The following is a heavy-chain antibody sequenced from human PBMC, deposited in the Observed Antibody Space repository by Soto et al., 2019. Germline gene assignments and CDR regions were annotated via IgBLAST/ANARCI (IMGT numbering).Heavy chain of an antibody. Sequence: LESLSLTFVALNSAIRSSTSRIWFRKPPGKGRYWIGQIYHSGSTNYNPSLKSRVTISVDKSKNQFSLKLSSVTVADTAVYYCARDLRLGYFDYWGQGTLVTVS. D-gene: IGHD3-16*01. V-gene: IGHV4-4*02. CDR3: ARDLRLGYFDY. CDR1: NSAIRSSTS. J-gene: IGHJ4*02. CDR2: IYHSGST.